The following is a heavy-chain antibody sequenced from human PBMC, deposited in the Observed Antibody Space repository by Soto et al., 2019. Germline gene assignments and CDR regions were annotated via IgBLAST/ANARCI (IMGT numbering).Heavy chain of an antibody. Sequence: EVQLLESGGGLAKPGGSLTLSCAASGFTFSSYAMSWVRQAPGKGLEWVSAISGSGGSTHYADSVKGRFTVSRDNSKNTLYLQMHSLRAEDTALYDCAKVGGEQRGHYSYYGMDVLGQGTTVTVSS. J-gene: IGHJ6*02. V-gene: IGHV3-23*01. D-gene: IGHD3-16*01. CDR2: ISGSGGST. CDR1: GFTFSSYA. CDR3: AKVGGEQRGHYSYYGMDV.